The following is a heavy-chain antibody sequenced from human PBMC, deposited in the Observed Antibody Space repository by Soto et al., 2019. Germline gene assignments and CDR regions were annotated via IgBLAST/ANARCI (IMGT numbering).Heavy chain of an antibody. CDR2: ISWNSETI. CDR3: AKDMKWGGMTTIPYFDS. CDR1: GFTVDDYA. J-gene: IGHJ4*02. Sequence: EVQLVESGGGLVQPGRSLRLSCAASGFTVDDYAMHWVRQAPGKCLEWVSGISWNSETIDYADSVKGRFTISRDNAKSSLFLQMNSLRPDDTALYYCAKDMKWGGMTTIPYFDSWGQGTLVTVSS. D-gene: IGHD4-17*01. V-gene: IGHV3-9*01.